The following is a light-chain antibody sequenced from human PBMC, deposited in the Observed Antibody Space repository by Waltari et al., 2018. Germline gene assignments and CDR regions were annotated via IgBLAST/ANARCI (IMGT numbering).Light chain of an antibody. CDR1: SSDAGGYNY. J-gene: IGLJ2*01. CDR3: SSYAGSNNFVV. V-gene: IGLV2-8*01. Sequence: QSALTQPPSASGSPGQSVTISCPGTSSDAGGYNYVSWYQQHPGKAPKLMIYEVSKRPSGVPDRFSGSKSGNTASLTVSGLQADDEADYYCSSYAGSNNFVVFGGGTKLTVL. CDR2: EVS.